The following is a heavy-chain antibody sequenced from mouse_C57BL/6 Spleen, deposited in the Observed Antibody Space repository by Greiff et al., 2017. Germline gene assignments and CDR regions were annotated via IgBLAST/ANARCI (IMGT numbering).Heavy chain of an antibody. V-gene: IGHV1-18*01. Sequence: EVQLQQSGPELVKPGASVKIPCKASGYTFTDYNMDWVKQSHGKSLEWIGDINPNNGGTIYNQKFKGKATLTVDKSSSTAYMELRSLTSEDTAVYYCARQIYYYGSSYDDYWGQGTTLTVSS. CDR2: INPNNGGT. D-gene: IGHD1-1*01. CDR1: GYTFTDYN. J-gene: IGHJ2*01. CDR3: ARQIYYYGSSYDDY.